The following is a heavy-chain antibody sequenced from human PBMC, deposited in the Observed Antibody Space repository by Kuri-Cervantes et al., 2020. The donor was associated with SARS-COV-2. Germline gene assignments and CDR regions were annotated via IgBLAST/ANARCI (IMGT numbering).Heavy chain of an antibody. D-gene: IGHD6-6*01. V-gene: IGHV3-23*01. CDR2: ISGSGDNT. CDR3: AQDVSQLGRACRY. J-gene: IGHJ4*02. Sequence: GESLKISCAASGFTFSSYSMNWVRQAPGKGLEWVSAISGSGDNTYYADSVKGRFTISRDNSRNTVYLQMNSLRGEDTALYYCAQDVSQLGRACRYWGQGTLVTVSS. CDR1: GFTFSSYS.